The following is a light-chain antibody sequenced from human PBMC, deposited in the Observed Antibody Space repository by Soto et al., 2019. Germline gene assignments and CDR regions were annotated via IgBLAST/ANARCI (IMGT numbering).Light chain of an antibody. J-gene: IGKJ3*01. Sequence: EIVLTQSPATLYLSPGERATLSCRASQNVDIYLAWYQQKPGQPPRVLIYEASNRATGIPARFSGSGSGTDFTLTISSLEPEDSAVYYCQQRSDWRLFTFGPGTKVEI. CDR2: EAS. CDR3: QQRSDWRLFT. V-gene: IGKV3-11*01. CDR1: QNVDIY.